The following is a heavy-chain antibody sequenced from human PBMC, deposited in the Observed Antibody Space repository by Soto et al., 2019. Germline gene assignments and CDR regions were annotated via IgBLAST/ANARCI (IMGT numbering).Heavy chain of an antibody. CDR2: ISGSGGST. CDR3: AKEKSSGWYGEGSAFDI. V-gene: IGHV3-23*01. CDR1: GFTFSSYA. J-gene: IGHJ3*02. D-gene: IGHD6-19*01. Sequence: EVQLLESGGGLVQPGGSLRLSCAASGFTFSSYAMSWVRQAPGKGLEWVSAISGSGGSTYYADSVKGRFTISRDNSKNTLYRQMNSLRAEDTAVYYCAKEKSSGWYGEGSAFDIWGQGTMVTVSS.